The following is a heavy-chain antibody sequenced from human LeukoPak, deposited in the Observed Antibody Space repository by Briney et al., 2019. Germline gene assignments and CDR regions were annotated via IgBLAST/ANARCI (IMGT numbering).Heavy chain of an antibody. J-gene: IGHJ4*02. CDR3: AREATVIAAAGTEGDY. Sequence: ASVKVSCTASGYTFTSYYMHWVRQAPGQGLEWMGIINPSGGSTSYAQKFQGRVTMTRDTSTSTVYMELSSLRSEDTAVYYCAREATVIAAAGTEGDYWGQGTLVTVSS. CDR1: GYTFTSYY. CDR2: INPSGGST. D-gene: IGHD6-13*01. V-gene: IGHV1-46*01.